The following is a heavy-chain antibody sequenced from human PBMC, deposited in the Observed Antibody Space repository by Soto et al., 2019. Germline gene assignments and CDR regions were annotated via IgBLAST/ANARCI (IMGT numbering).Heavy chain of an antibody. D-gene: IGHD3-10*01. CDR1: GGTFSSYA. J-gene: IGHJ4*02. CDR2: IIPIFGTA. V-gene: IGHV1-69*13. CDR3: ARVSPDYYGSGRGIDY. Sequence: ASVKVSCKASGGTFSSYAISWVRQAPGQGLEWMGGIIPIFGTANYAQKFQGRVTITADESTSTAYMELSSLRSEDTAVYYCARVSPDYYGSGRGIDYWGQGTLVTVSS.